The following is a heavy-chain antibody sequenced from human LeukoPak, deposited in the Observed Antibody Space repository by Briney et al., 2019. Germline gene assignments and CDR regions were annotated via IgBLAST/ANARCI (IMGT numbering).Heavy chain of an antibody. Sequence: PGGSLRLSCAASGFTVSSNFMSWVRQAPGKGLEWVSLIYGGGSTYYADSVKGRSTISRDNSKNTLYLQMNSLRAEDTAVYYCAAGIVAAFGVFDYWGQGTLVTVSS. CDR2: IYGGGST. CDR3: AAGIVAAFGVFDY. D-gene: IGHD1-26*01. CDR1: GFTVSSNF. V-gene: IGHV3-66*02. J-gene: IGHJ4*02.